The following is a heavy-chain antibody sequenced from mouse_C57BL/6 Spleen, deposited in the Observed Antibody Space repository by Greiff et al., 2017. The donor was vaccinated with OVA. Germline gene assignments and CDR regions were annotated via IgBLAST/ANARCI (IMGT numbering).Heavy chain of an antibody. J-gene: IGHJ4*01. CDR1: GYTFTSYW. CDR2: IDPSDSYT. D-gene: IGHD1-1*01. CDR3: ARRDYYGSSYGYAMDY. V-gene: IGHV1-69*01. Sequence: QVQLQQPGAELVMPGASVKLSCKASGYTFTSYWMHWVKQRPRQGLEWIGEIDPSDSYTNYNQKFKGKSTLTVDKSSSTAYMQLSSLTSEDSAVYYCARRDYYGSSYGYAMDYWGQGTSVTVSS.